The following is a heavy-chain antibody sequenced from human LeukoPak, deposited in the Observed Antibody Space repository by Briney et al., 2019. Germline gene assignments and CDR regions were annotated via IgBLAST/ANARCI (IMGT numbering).Heavy chain of an antibody. CDR3: ARDRYSSSRYYYYYYMDV. D-gene: IGHD6-13*01. Sequence: PGGSLRLSCAASGFTVSSNYMSWVRQAPGKGLEWASVIYSGGSTYYADSVKGRFTISRDNSKNTLYLQMNSLRAEDTAVYYCARDRYSSSRYYYYYYMDVWGKGTTVTVSS. J-gene: IGHJ6*03. CDR1: GFTVSSNY. V-gene: IGHV3-66*02. CDR2: IYSGGST.